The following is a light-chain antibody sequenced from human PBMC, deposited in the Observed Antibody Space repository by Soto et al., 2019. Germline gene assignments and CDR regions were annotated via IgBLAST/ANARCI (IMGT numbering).Light chain of an antibody. V-gene: IGKV1-5*03. Sequence: DIQMTQSPSTLSASVGDRVTITCRASQSISSWLAWYHQKPGKAPKLLIYKASSLESGVPSRFSGSGYGTEFTLTISSLQPDDFATYYCQQYNSYPWTFGQGTKVEIK. J-gene: IGKJ1*01. CDR2: KAS. CDR1: QSISSW. CDR3: QQYNSYPWT.